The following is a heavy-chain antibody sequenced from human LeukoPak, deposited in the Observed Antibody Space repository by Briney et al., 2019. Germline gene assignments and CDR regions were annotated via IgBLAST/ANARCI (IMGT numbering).Heavy chain of an antibody. CDR1: GDSVSSGAYY. CDR3: AREGVVMPNWFDP. CDR2: IDHSGFT. V-gene: IGHV4-31*03. D-gene: IGHD3-16*01. Sequence: PSQTLSLSRTVSGDSVSSGAYYWSWIRQFPGKGLEWIGYIDHSGFTHYNPSLKGRVVISVDTSKNQFSLEVTSVTVADTAVYYCAREGVVMPNWFDPWGQGTLVTVSS. J-gene: IGHJ5*02.